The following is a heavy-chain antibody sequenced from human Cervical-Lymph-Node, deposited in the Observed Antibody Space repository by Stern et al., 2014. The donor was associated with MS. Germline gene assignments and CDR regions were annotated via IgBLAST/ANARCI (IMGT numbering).Heavy chain of an antibody. D-gene: IGHD3-3*01. CDR1: GYTFTGYY. CDR2: INPKNGLT. CDR3: VTSLRVSYFDF. Sequence: LVESGAEVKMPGASVKVSCKASGYTFTGYYLHWVRQAPGQGLEWLGWINPKNGLTKFAQKFQGWVTMTRDTSISTAHMELSRLTSDDTAIYYCVTSLRVSYFDFWGQGTVVTVSS. J-gene: IGHJ4*02. V-gene: IGHV1-2*04.